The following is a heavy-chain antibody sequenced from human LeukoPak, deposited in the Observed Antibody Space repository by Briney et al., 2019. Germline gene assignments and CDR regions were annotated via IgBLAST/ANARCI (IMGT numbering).Heavy chain of an antibody. CDR1: GYTFTSYG. D-gene: IGHD3-22*01. CDR3: ARVSALHCDSSGYYYFDY. Sequence: ASVKVSCKASGYTFTSYGISWVRQAPGQGLEWMGWISAYDGNTNYAQKLQGRVTMTTDTSTSTAYMELRSLRSDDTAVYYCARVSALHCDSSGYYYFDYWGQGTLVTVSS. V-gene: IGHV1-18*01. CDR2: ISAYDGNT. J-gene: IGHJ4*02.